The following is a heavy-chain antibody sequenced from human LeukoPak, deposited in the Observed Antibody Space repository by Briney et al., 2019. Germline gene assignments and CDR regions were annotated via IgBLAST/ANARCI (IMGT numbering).Heavy chain of an antibody. CDR1: GGSISSPSYS. V-gene: IGHV4-39*01. J-gene: IGHJ5*02. CDR2: FYYSDTT. CDR3: ARHTYWGYQVS. Sequence: SETLSLTCTVSGGSISSPSYSWGWIRQPPGKGLEWIGGFYYSDTTYYNPSFRSRVTISVDASKNQFSLKLSSVTAADTAVYYCARHTYWGYQVSWGQGSLVIVSS. D-gene: IGHD2-8*02.